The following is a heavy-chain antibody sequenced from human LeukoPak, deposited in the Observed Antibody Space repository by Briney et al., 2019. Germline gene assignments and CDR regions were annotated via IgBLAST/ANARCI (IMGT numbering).Heavy chain of an antibody. CDR2: ISGYNGNT. V-gene: IGHV1-18*01. D-gene: IGHD2-2*01. CDR1: GHTFTNYD. Sequence: ASVKVSCKAAGHTFTNYDFGWVRQAPGQGLEWMGWISGYNGNTNYAQKFQGRITMTTDTSPSTVYMDLRSLRSDDTAIYYCAGICNSASCFNFFKYWGQGTLVTVSS. J-gene: IGHJ4*02. CDR3: AGICNSASCFNFFKY.